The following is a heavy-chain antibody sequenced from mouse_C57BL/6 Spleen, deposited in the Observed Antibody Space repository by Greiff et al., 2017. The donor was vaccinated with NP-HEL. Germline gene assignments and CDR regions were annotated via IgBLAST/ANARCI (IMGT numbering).Heavy chain of an antibody. J-gene: IGHJ3*01. CDR2: IRLKSDNYAT. Sequence: DVMLVESGGGLVQPGGSMKLSCVASGFTFSNYWMNWVRQSPEKGLEWVAQIRLKSDNYATHYAESVKGRFTISRDDSKSSVYLQMNNLRAEDTGIYYCTSYYYGSPWFAYWGQGTLVTVSA. CDR3: TSYYYGSPWFAY. V-gene: IGHV6-3*01. CDR1: GFTFSNYW. D-gene: IGHD1-1*01.